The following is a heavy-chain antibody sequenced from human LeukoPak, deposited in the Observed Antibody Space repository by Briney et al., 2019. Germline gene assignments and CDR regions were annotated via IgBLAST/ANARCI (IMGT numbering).Heavy chain of an antibody. V-gene: IGHV4-34*01. CDR3: ARARFSYYYMDV. J-gene: IGHJ6*03. Sequence: SETLSLTCAVYGGSFSGYYWSWIRQPPGKGLEWIGEINHSGSTNYNPSLKSRVTMSVDTSKNQFSLKLSSVTAADTAVYYCARARFSYYYMDVWGKGTTVTVSS. CDR2: INHSGST. CDR1: GGSFSGYY. D-gene: IGHD3-10*01.